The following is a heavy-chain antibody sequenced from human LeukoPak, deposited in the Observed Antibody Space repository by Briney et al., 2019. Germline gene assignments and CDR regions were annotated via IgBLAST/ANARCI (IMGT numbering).Heavy chain of an antibody. CDR1: VYSVSSSRAA. V-gene: IGHV6-1*01. D-gene: IGHD3-10*01. J-gene: IGHJ4*02. CDR2: TYYRSKWYN. Sequence: QALSLTCAISVYSVSSSRAAGNWIRQPPARGLERLSRTYYRSKWYNDSAVSVKSRITLNPHTSKNQFSLQLNSVTPEDTAVSYCALMVQGVVRYWGQGTLVTVSS. CDR3: ALMVQGVVRY.